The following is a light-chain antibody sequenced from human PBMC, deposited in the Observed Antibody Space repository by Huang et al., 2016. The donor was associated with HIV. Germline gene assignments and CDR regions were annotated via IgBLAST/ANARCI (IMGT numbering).Light chain of an antibody. J-gene: IGKJ5*01. Sequence: EIVLTQSPGTLSLSPGEGDALSCRASQRVTNNYLAWYQQRPVQAPRLLIYGASRRATGIPDRFSGSGSGTDFTLTISRLEPEDFAVYYCQQYGSSPPVTFGQGTRLEIK. CDR3: QQYGSSPPVT. CDR1: QRVTNNY. CDR2: GAS. V-gene: IGKV3-20*01.